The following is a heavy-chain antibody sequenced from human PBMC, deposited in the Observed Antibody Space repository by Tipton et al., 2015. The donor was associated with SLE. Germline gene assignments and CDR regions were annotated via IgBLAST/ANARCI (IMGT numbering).Heavy chain of an antibody. CDR3: VKDDGTTVL. J-gene: IGHJ4*02. V-gene: IGHV4-39*02. Sequence: TLSLTCAVYGGSISSSSSYYWAWIRQPPGKGLEWIGSIYHSGSTYYNPSLKSRVTISVGTSKIQFSLRLTSVTAADTAVYYCVKDDGTTVLWGQGILVTVSS. CDR1: GGSISSSSSYY. D-gene: IGHD1-14*01. CDR2: IYHSGST.